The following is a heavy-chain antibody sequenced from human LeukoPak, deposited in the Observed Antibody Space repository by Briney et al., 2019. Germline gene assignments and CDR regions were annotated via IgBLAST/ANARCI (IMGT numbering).Heavy chain of an antibody. CDR1: GFTFSSYA. CDR2: FSGSGGST. D-gene: IGHD6-19*01. CDR3: AKDQFVSSGGCDYYYYYGMDV. J-gene: IGHJ6*02. Sequence: GGSLRLSCAASGFTFSSYAMSWVRQAPGKGLEWVSTFSGSGGSTYYADSVKGRFTISRDNSKNTLSLQMNSLRAEDTAVYYCAKDQFVSSGGCDYYYYYGMDVWGQGTTVTVSS. V-gene: IGHV3-23*01.